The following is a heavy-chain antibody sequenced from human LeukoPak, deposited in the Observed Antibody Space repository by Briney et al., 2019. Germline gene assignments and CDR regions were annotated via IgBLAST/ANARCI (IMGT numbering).Heavy chain of an antibody. V-gene: IGHV3-7*01. Sequence: GGSLRLSCAASGFTSRNYWMSWVRQAPGQGLEWVANISPDGSDRYYVDSVKGRFIISRDNVQNLLYMYMNNLRADDTAVYYCARDLGFSGEDYWGQGTLVTVSS. CDR3: ARDLGFSGEDY. CDR1: GFTSRNYW. D-gene: IGHD2-15*01. CDR2: ISPDGSDR. J-gene: IGHJ4*02.